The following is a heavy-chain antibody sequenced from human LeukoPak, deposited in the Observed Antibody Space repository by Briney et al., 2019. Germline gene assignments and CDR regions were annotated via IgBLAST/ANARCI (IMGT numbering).Heavy chain of an antibody. V-gene: IGHV4-34*01. CDR2: INHSGST. Sequence: PSETLSLTCAVYGGSFSGYYWSWIRQPPGKGLEWIGEINHSGSTYYNPSLKSRVTISVDTSKSQFSLRLSSVTTADTAVYYCAGQYYDFWSGAGDAWGKGTTVTVSS. J-gene: IGHJ6*04. CDR3: AGQYYDFWSGAGDA. CDR1: GGSFSGYY. D-gene: IGHD3-3*01.